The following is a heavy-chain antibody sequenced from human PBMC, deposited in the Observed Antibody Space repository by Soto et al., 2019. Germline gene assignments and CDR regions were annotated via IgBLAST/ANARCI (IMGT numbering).Heavy chain of an antibody. CDR1: GVSLTSGNW. CDR3: ARLVYDTRLNYMYFDF. CDR2: TFHEGTA. J-gene: IGHJ4*02. Sequence: QVKLQESGPGLATPSGTLSLTCAVSGVSLTSGNWWTWVRQSPQRGLEYIGETFHEGTANYYPSFERRVAMSVDTSRNQFSLKLTSVTAADTAVYFCARLVYDTRLNYMYFDFWGPGTLVTVSS. V-gene: IGHV4-4*02. D-gene: IGHD3-10*01.